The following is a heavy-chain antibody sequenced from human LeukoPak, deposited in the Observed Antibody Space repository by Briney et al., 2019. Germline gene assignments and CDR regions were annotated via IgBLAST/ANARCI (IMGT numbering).Heavy chain of an antibody. CDR1: GFTFNNYA. V-gene: IGHV3-23*01. Sequence: GGSLRLSCTASGFTFNNYAMSWVRQAPGKGLEWVSAITSSGGRTYYADSVKGRFTISRDNAKNSLYLQMNSLRAEDTAVYYCARVHYGSGSYYIGAFDGYYYYYMDVWGKGTTVTVSS. J-gene: IGHJ6*03. CDR3: ARVHYGSGSYYIGAFDGYYYYYMDV. CDR2: ITSSGGRT. D-gene: IGHD3-10*01.